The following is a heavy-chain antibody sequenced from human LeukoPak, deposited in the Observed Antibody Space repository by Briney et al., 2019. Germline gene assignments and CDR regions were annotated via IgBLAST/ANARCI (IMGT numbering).Heavy chain of an antibody. J-gene: IGHJ4*02. CDR3: AKDQYSSGWSEGYFDY. V-gene: IGHV3-11*01. D-gene: IGHD6-19*01. CDR2: ISSSGSTI. CDR1: GFTFSDYY. Sequence: GGSLRLSCAASGFTFSDYYMSWIRQAPGKGLEWVSYISSSGSTIYYADSVKGRFTISRDNSKNTLCLQMNSLRAEDTAVYYCAKDQYSSGWSEGYFDYWGQGTLVTVSS.